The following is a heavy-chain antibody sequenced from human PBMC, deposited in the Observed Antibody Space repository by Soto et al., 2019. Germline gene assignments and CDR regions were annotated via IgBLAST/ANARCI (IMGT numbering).Heavy chain of an antibody. V-gene: IGHV1-69*01. CDR1: GDSFGSYA. CDR3: AREPFGPFDP. J-gene: IGHJ5*02. CDR2: IIPVFGTT. D-gene: IGHD3-16*01. Sequence: QMQLVQSGPEVKKPGSSVKVSCKASGDSFGSYAVSWVRQAPGQGLEWMGAIIPVFGTTNYTQKFQGRVMITADDSTTTAYMELSSLRSDDTAVYYCAREPFGPFDPWGQGTLVTVSS.